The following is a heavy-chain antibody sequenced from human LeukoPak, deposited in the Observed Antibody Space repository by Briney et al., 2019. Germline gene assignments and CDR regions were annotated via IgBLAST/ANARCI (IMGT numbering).Heavy chain of an antibody. J-gene: IGHJ4*02. CDR3: ARGNRAVGVDS. CDR1: GYTFTSYT. V-gene: IGHV7-4-1*02. D-gene: IGHD6-19*01. CDR2: ISTNTGNP. Sequence: ASVKVSCKASGYTFTSYTLNWVRQAPGQGLEWMGWISTNTGNPTYAQGFTGRFVFSLDTSLSTAYLQISSLKTEDTAVYFCARGNRAVGVDSWGQGTLVTVSS.